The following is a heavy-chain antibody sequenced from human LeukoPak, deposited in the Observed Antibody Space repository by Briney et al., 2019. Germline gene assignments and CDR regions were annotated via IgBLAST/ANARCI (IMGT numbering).Heavy chain of an antibody. Sequence: KPGGSLRLSCAASGFTFSSYSMNWVRQAPGKGLEWVSSISSSSSYIYYADSVKGRFTISRDKANNSLYLQMNRLRAGDTAVYYCARLGTYCSSTSCYNHDAFDIWGQGTMVTVSS. V-gene: IGHV3-21*01. D-gene: IGHD2-2*02. CDR1: GFTFSSYS. CDR3: ARLGTYCSSTSCYNHDAFDI. J-gene: IGHJ3*02. CDR2: ISSSSSYI.